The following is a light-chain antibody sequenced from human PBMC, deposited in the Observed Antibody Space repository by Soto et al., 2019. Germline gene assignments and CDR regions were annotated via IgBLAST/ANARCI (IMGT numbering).Light chain of an antibody. CDR3: QQYGSSPL. CDR1: QSVSSSY. CDR2: GAS. J-gene: IGKJ3*01. Sequence: EIVLTQSPGTLSLSPGERATLSCRASQSVSSSYSAWYQQKPGQAPRLLIYGASSRATGIPDRFSGSGSGTDFTLTISRLEPEDFAVYYCQQYGSSPLFGPGTKVDIK. V-gene: IGKV3-20*01.